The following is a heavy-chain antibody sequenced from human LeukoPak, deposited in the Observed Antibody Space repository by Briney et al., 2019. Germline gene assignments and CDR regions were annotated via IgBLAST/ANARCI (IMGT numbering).Heavy chain of an antibody. D-gene: IGHD6-19*01. CDR2: LYYSGST. CDR1: GGSFSGYY. J-gene: IGHJ4*02. V-gene: IGHV4-59*08. CDR3: ARHQYSSAWYEV. Sequence: TSETLSLTCTVSGGSFSGYYWSWIRQPPGKGLEWIGFLYYSGSTNYNPSLRSRVTISVDTSKNQFSLKLRSVTAADTAVYYSARHQYSSAWYEVWGQGTLVSVSS.